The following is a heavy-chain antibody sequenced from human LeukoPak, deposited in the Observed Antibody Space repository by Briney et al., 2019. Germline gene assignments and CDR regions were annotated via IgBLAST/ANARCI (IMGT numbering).Heavy chain of an antibody. CDR1: GIAPGTGGAP. V-gene: IGHV2-5*01. CDR3: ALSKYYDFWSGYASPDV. CDR2: IFWNDDK. Sequence: SGPTLGPPTPPLTLTCTFSGIAPGTGGAPVGWNRQPRAKALVWPAPIFWNDDKRYSPSLKSRLTITMDTSKNQVVLTMTNMDPVDTATYYCALSKYYDFWSGYASPDVWGKGTTVTVSS. D-gene: IGHD3-3*01. J-gene: IGHJ6*04.